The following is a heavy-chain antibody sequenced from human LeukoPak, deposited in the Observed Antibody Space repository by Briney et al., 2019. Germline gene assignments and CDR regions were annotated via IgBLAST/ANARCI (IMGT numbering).Heavy chain of an antibody. CDR2: IYYSGST. J-gene: IGHJ4*02. V-gene: IGHV4-39*01. Sequence: SETLSLTCTVSGGSISSSSYYWGWIRQPPGKGLEWIGSIYYSGSTYYNPSLKGRVTISVDTSKNQFSLKLSSVTAADTAVYYCARHSVVVPAAMSLWGQGALVTVSS. CDR1: GGSISSSSYY. D-gene: IGHD2-2*01. CDR3: ARHSVVVPAAMSL.